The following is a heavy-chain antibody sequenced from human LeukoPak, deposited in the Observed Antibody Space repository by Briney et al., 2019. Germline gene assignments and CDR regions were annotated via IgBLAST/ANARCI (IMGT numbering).Heavy chain of an antibody. J-gene: IGHJ6*02. CDR3: ARVRAGTTSYYYYGMDV. V-gene: IGHV1-69*13. Sequence: VASVKVSCKASGGTFSSYAISWVRQAPGQGLEWMGGIIPIFGTANYAQKFQGRVTITADESTSTAYMELSSLRSEDTAVYYCARVRAGTTSYYYYGMDVWGQGTTVTVSS. D-gene: IGHD1-1*01. CDR1: GGTFSSYA. CDR2: IIPIFGTA.